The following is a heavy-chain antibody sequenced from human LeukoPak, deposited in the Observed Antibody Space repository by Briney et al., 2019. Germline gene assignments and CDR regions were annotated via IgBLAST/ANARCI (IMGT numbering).Heavy chain of an antibody. CDR1: GGSISSYY. CDR2: IYYSGST. Sequence: SETLSLTCTVSGGSISSYYWSWIRQPPGKGLEWIGYIYYSGSTNYNPSLKGRVTISVDTSKNQFSLKLSSVTAADTAVYYCARRPTTVTIFDYWGRGTLVTVSS. D-gene: IGHD4-17*01. V-gene: IGHV4-59*01. CDR3: ARRPTTVTIFDY. J-gene: IGHJ4*02.